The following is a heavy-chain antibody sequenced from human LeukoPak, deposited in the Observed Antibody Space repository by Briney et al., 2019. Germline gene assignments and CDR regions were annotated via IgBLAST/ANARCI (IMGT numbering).Heavy chain of an antibody. D-gene: IGHD5-24*01. V-gene: IGHV3-74*01. J-gene: IGHJ4*02. Sequence: QPGGSLRLSCVASGFTFSSYWMHWVRQAPGKGLVWVSAINNGGSTTAYADSVKGRFTISRDNAKNTLYLQMNSLRAEDTAVYYCARRAPTRYFDYWGQGTLVTVSS. CDR2: INNGGSTT. CDR1: GFTFSSYW. CDR3: ARRAPTRYFDY.